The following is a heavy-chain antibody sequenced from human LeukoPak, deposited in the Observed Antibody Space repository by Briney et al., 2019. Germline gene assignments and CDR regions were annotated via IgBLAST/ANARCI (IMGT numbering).Heavy chain of an antibody. Sequence: PGRSLRLSCAASGVTLSDHHMDWVRQAPGKGLEWVGRTRDKARGYITEYAASVEGRFTISRDDSKTLVYLQMNSLKTEDTAVYFCARDGAAGDNSAFDIWGQGTVVTVSS. V-gene: IGHV3-72*01. CDR1: GVTLSDHH. J-gene: IGHJ3*02. CDR2: TRDKARGYIT. CDR3: ARDGAAGDNSAFDI. D-gene: IGHD6-25*01.